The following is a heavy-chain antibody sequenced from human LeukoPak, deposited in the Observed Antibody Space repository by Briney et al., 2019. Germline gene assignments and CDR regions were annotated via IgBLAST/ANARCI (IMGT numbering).Heavy chain of an antibody. D-gene: IGHD6-13*01. CDR2: MSPKSGKT. J-gene: IGHJ4*02. CDR3: ATDPLVRQQLVWVY. CDR1: GYTFTSYD. V-gene: IGHV1-8*02. Sequence: GASVKVSCKASGYTFTSYDINWVRQASGQGLEWMGWMSPKSGKTGYAQKFQGRVTITRDTSISTAYMELSSLTSEDTAVYYCATDPLVRQQLVWVYWGQGTLVTVSS.